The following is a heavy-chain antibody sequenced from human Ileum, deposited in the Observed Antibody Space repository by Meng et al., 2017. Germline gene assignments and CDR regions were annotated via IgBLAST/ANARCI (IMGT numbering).Heavy chain of an antibody. CDR3: ARDHWGSLDY. CDR2: AGT. CDR1: GGSVSTSDYQ. J-gene: IGHJ4*02. D-gene: IGHD7-27*01. V-gene: IGHV4-61*08. Sequence: QMQLQWSGPGLVRPSETLSLICTVSGGSVSTSDYQWGWIRQPPGKGLEWIGYAGTNYNPSLKSRVTISVDTSKRQFSLKLTSVTAADTAVYYCARDHWGSLDYWGQGILVTVSS.